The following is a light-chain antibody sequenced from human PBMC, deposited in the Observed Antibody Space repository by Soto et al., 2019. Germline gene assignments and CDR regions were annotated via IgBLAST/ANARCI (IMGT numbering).Light chain of an antibody. CDR2: AAS. J-gene: IGKJ1*01. V-gene: IGKV1-8*01. CDR3: QQYYSYPWT. Sequence: AILMTQSTSSLSASTGDRVTITCRASQGISSYLAWYQQKTGKAPKLLIYAASTLQSGVPSRFSGSGYGTDFTLTISCLQSEDFATYYCQQYYSYPWTFGQGTKVDIK. CDR1: QGISSY.